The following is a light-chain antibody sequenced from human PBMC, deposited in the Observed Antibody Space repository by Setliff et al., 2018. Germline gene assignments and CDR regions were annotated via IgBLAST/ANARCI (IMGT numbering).Light chain of an antibody. CDR3: TSYAGDNNLL. J-gene: IGLJ2*01. CDR1: RSDIGAYDY. CDR2: EVN. V-gene: IGLV2-8*01. Sequence: LTQPPSASGTLGQSVTISCTGTRSDIGAYDYVSWYQNHPGKAPKLLIYEVNKRPSGVPDRFSGSTSGSTASLTVAGLQAEDAADYFCTSYAGDNNLLFGGGTKVTVL.